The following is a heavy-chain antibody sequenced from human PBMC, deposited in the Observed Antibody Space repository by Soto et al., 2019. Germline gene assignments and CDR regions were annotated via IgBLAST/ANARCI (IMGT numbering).Heavy chain of an antibody. CDR3: ARVDTAMVAFDI. CDR2: TRNKANSYTT. V-gene: IGHV3-72*01. Sequence: GGSLRLSCAASGFTFSDHYMDWVRQAPGKGLEWVGRTRNKANSYTTEYAASVKGRFTISRDDSKNSLYLQMNSLKTEDTAVYYCARVDTAMVAFDIWGQGTMVTVSS. J-gene: IGHJ3*02. CDR1: GFTFSDHY. D-gene: IGHD5-18*01.